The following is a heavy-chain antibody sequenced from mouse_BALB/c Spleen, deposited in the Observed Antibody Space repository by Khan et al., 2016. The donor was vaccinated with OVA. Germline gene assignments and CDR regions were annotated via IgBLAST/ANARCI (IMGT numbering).Heavy chain of an antibody. CDR2: IDPANGNT. Sequence: EVQLQESGAELVKPGASVKLSCTASGFNIKDTYMHWVKQRPEQGLEWIGRIDPANGNTKYDPKFQGKATITADTSSNTAYLQLSSLTSEDTAVYYWARHYDYGFAYWGQGTLVTVSA. D-gene: IGHD2-4*01. V-gene: IGHV14-3*02. CDR3: ARHYDYGFAY. J-gene: IGHJ3*01. CDR1: GFNIKDTY.